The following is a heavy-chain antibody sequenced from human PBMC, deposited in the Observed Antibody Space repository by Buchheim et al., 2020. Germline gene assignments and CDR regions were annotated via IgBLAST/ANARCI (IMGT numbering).Heavy chain of an antibody. CDR2: INLDGSVT. Sequence: EMQLVESGGGSVQPGGSLRLSCDASGFTFRTYWMHWVRQRPGEGLVWVSRINLDGSVTSYADSVMGRFTVSRDNAKNALYLEMSSLRAEDTAVYYCARDLTSGWARYFDLWGRGTL. CDR3: ARDLTSGWARYFDL. CDR1: GFTFRTYW. V-gene: IGHV3-74*01. J-gene: IGHJ2*01. D-gene: IGHD6-25*01.